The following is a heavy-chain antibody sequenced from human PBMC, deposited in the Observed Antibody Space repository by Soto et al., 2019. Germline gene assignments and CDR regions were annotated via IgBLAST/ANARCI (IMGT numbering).Heavy chain of an antibody. CDR3: ARPWGVATLWVGAFDI. CDR2: ISSSSSTI. J-gene: IGHJ3*02. D-gene: IGHD5-12*01. Sequence: GGSLRLSCAASGFTFSSYSMNWVRQAPGKGLEWVSYISSSSSTIYYADSVKGRFTISRDNAKNSLYLQMNSLRAEDTVVYYCARPWGVATLWVGAFDIWGQGTMVTVSS. V-gene: IGHV3-48*01. CDR1: GFTFSSYS.